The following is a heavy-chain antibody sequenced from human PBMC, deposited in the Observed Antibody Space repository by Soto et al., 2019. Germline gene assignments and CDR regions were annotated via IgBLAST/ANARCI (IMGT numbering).Heavy chain of an antibody. D-gene: IGHD1-26*01. V-gene: IGHV3-23*01. CDR2: ISGSGGST. CDR3: AKDLRVGAKAPNDY. CDR1: GFTFSSYA. Sequence: GGSLRLSCAASGFTFSSYAMSWVRQAPGKGLEWVSAISGSGGSTYYTDSVKGRFTISRDNSKNTLYLQMNSLRAEDTAVYYCAKDLRVGAKAPNDYWGQGTLVTVSS. J-gene: IGHJ4*02.